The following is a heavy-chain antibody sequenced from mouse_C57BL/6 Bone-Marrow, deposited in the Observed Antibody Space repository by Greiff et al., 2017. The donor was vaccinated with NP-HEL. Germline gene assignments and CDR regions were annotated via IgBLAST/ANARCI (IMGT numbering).Heavy chain of an antibody. D-gene: IGHD2-4*01. Sequence: QVQLKQSGAELVRPGTSVKMSCKASGYTFTNYWIGWAKQRPGHGLEWIGDIYPGGGYTNYNEKFKGKATLTADKSSSTAYMQFSSLTSEDSAIYYCARYYDYDVGVMDYWGQGTSVTVSS. V-gene: IGHV1-63*01. J-gene: IGHJ4*01. CDR2: IYPGGGYT. CDR3: ARYYDYDVGVMDY. CDR1: GYTFTNYW.